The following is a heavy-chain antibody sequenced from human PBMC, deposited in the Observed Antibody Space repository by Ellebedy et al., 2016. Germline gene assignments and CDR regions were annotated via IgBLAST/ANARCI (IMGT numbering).Heavy chain of an antibody. CDR1: GFTFSSYP. J-gene: IGHJ4*02. D-gene: IGHD4/OR15-4a*01. CDR2: MNQDGSEK. V-gene: IGHV3-7*01. CDR3: AGAIDH. Sequence: GESLKISXAASGFTFSSYPMNWFRHLPGKGLEWVAQMNQDGSEKYYVDSVKGRFTISRDNAKNSLYLQMNSLRIEDTAVYYYAGAIDHWGQGTLVTVSS.